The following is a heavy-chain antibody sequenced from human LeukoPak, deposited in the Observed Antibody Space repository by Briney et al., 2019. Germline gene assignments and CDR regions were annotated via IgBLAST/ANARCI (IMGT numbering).Heavy chain of an antibody. CDR3: ARRPPYDSSGYYSD. CDR2: IYSGGTT. CDR1: GFTVSSNY. D-gene: IGHD3-22*01. J-gene: IGHJ4*02. Sequence: GGSLRLSCAASGFTVSSNYMSWVRQAPGKGLEWVSVIYSGGTTYYADSVKGRFTISRDKSKNTLYLQMNSLRAEDTAMYYCARRPPYDSSGYYSDWGQGTLVTVSS. V-gene: IGHV3-53*01.